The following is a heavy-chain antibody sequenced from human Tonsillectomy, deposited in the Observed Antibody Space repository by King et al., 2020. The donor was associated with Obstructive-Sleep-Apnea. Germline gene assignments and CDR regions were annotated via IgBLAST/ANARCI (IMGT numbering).Heavy chain of an antibody. CDR3: ASAMYYYDSAAFDY. J-gene: IGHJ4*02. CDR2: ITSDSNTV. CDR1: GFTFSDSY. Sequence: HVQLVESGGGLVKPGGSLRLSCAASGFTFSDSYMSWIRQAPGKGLEWVSYITSDSNTVYYADSVKGRFTISRDNAKNSLYLQMNSLRAEDTAVYYCASAMYYYDSAAFDYWGQGTLVTVSS. D-gene: IGHD3-22*01. V-gene: IGHV3-11*01.